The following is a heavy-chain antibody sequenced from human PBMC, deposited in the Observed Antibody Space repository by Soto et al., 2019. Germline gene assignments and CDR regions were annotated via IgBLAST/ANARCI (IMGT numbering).Heavy chain of an antibody. CDR3: ARDSEHGDPTVFDL. D-gene: IGHD4-17*01. V-gene: IGHV1-69*08. Sequence: QVQLVQSGAEVKKPGSSVKVSCTASGGTFSSYTISWVRQAPGQGLEWMGRIIPILGIANYAQKFQGRVTITAHKYTSTADMELSSLGSEETAVYYCARDSEHGDPTVFDLLGQGTMVPVSS. J-gene: IGHJ3*01. CDR2: IIPILGIA. CDR1: GGTFSSYT.